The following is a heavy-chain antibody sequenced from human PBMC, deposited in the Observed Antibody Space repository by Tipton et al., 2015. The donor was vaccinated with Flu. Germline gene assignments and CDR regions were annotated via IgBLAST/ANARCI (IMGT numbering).Heavy chain of an antibody. CDR1: GFTVSSNY. CDR3: VRGQGANP. J-gene: IGHJ5*02. Sequence: VQLVQSGGGVVQPGRSLRLSCAASGFTVSSNYMSWVRQAPGKGLEWVSVIYSDGNTYYVDSVKGRFTVSRDNSKNILSLQMNSLRAEDTAVYYCVRGQGANPWGQGTLVTVSS. V-gene: IGHV3-53*01. CDR2: IYSDGNT.